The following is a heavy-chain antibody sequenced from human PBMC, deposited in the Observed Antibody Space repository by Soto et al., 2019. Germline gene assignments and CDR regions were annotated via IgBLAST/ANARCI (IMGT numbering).Heavy chain of an antibody. CDR1: GYTFTHYY. CDR2: INPASGST. D-gene: IGHD6-13*01. V-gene: IGHV1-46*01. Sequence: QVQLVQSGAEVKKPGASVKLSCRTSGYTFTHYYIHWVRQAPGQGLEWLGIINPASGSTNYAQDFQGRVTLPMDTSTTPVYMDLSGLRAEDTAIFYWAGDLAAGDHWGQGTLVTV. J-gene: IGHJ4*02. CDR3: AGDLAAGDH.